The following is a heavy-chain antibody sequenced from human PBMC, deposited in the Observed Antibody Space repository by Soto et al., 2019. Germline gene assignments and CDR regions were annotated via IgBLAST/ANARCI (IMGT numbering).Heavy chain of an antibody. CDR2: ISSSGSTI. Sequence: EVQLVESGGGLVQPGGSLILSCAASGFTFSSYSMNWVRQAPGKGLEWVSYISSSGSTIYYAASVRGRFTISRDNAKNSLYLKMNSLRDEDTAVYYCSRAGYRSVDYWGQGTLVTVSS. V-gene: IGHV3-48*02. D-gene: IGHD3-3*01. CDR3: SRAGYRSVDY. J-gene: IGHJ4*02. CDR1: GFTFSSYS.